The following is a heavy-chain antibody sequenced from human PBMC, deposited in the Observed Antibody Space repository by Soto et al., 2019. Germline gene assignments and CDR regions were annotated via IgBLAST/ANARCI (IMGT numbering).Heavy chain of an antibody. V-gene: IGHV1-46*03. CDR3: TRSIITTAGTDDFDL. CDR1: GYTFTSYY. Sequence: QVQLVQSGAEVKKPGASVRVSCKASGYTFTSYYIHWVRQAPGQGPEWMGMISPSSGGTDYAQKFQGRVTMTRDTSTSTVYMDLSSLRSEDTAVYFCTRSIITTAGTDDFDLWGQGTLVTVSS. D-gene: IGHD6-13*01. CDR2: ISPSSGGT. J-gene: IGHJ3*01.